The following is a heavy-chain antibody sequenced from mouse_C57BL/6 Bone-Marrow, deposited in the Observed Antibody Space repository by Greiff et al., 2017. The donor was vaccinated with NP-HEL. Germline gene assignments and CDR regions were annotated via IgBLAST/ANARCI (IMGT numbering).Heavy chain of an antibody. D-gene: IGHD1-1*01. CDR3: ARWGTTVLHWYFDV. CDR2: IHPNSGST. CDR1: GYTFTSYW. Sequence: VQLQQPGAELVKPGASVKLSCKASGYTFTSYWMHWVKQRPGQGLEWIGMIHPNSGSTNYNEKFKSKATLTVDKSSSTAYMQLSSLTSEDSAVYYGARWGTTVLHWYFDVWGTGTTVTVSS. V-gene: IGHV1-64*01. J-gene: IGHJ1*03.